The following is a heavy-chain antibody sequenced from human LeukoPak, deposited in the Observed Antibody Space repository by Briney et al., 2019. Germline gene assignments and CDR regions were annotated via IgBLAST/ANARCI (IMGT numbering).Heavy chain of an antibody. CDR3: ASVGSGSYSGTQFDY. J-gene: IGHJ4*02. Sequence: GESLKISCKGSGYSFTSYWIGWVRQVPGKGLEWMGIIYPGDSDTRYSPSFQGQVTISADKSISTAYLQWSSLKASDTAMYYCASVGSGSYSGTQFDYWGQGTLVTVSS. CDR1: GYSFTSYW. CDR2: IYPGDSDT. V-gene: IGHV5-51*01. D-gene: IGHD1-26*01.